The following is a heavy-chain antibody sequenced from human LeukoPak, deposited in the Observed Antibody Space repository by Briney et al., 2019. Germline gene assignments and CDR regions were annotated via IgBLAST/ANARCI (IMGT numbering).Heavy chain of an antibody. CDR2: FYNSGSS. CDR3: ARSTMVRGVIAYYFDY. Sequence: SETLSLTCTVSGGSISDYYRGWIRQPPGKGLEWIGYFYNSGSSTYNPSLKSRVTISVDTSKEQFSLKVNSVTAADTAVYYCARSTMVRGVIAYYFDYWGQGTLVTVSS. V-gene: IGHV4-59*01. J-gene: IGHJ4*02. CDR1: GGSISDYY. D-gene: IGHD3-10*01.